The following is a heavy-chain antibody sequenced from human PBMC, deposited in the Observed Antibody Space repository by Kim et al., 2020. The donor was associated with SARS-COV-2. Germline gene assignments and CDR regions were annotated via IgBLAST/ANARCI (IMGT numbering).Heavy chain of an antibody. D-gene: IGHD3-22*01. CDR3: ASKTYYYDSSGYYAYLDY. CDR2: ISGSGGST. Sequence: GGSLRLSCAASGFTFSSYAMSWVRQAPGKGLEWVSAISGSGGSTYYADSVKGRFTISRDNSKNTLYLQMNSLRAEDTAVYYCASKTYYYDSSGYYAYLDYWGQGTLVTVSS. J-gene: IGHJ4*02. V-gene: IGHV3-23*01. CDR1: GFTFSSYA.